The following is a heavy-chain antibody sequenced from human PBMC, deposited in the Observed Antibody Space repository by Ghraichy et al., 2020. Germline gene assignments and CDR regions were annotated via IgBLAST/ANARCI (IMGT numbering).Heavy chain of an antibody. D-gene: IGHD3-22*01. CDR2: IIPIFGIA. CDR1: GGTFSSYA. CDR3: ARSYDSSGYI. V-gene: IGHV1-69*10. Sequence: SVKVSCKASGGTFSSYAISWVRQAPGQGLEWMGGIIPIFGIANYAQKFQGRVTITADKSTSTAYMELSSLRSEDTAVYYCARSYDSSGYIWGQGTLVTVSS. J-gene: IGHJ4*02.